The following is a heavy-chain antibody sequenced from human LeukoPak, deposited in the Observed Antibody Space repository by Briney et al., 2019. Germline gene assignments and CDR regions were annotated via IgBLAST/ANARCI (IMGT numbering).Heavy chain of an antibody. J-gene: IGHJ1*01. D-gene: IGHD2-2*01. Sequence: SETLSLTCTVSGGSISSYYWSWIRQPPGKGLEWIGYIYTSGSTSYNPSLKSRVTISVDTSKNQFSLKLSSVTAADTAVYYCASIVVVPAVEYFQHWGQGTLVTVSS. CDR2: IYTSGST. V-gene: IGHV4-4*09. CDR3: ASIVVVPAVEYFQH. CDR1: GGSISSYY.